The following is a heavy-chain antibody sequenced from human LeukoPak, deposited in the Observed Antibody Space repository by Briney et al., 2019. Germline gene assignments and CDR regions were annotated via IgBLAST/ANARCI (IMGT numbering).Heavy chain of an antibody. CDR2: IYPGDSDT. CDR1: GYSFTSYW. Sequence: RGESLKISCKGSGYSFTSYWIGWVRQMPGKGLEWMGIIYPGDSDTRYSPSFQGQVTISADKSISTAYLQWSSLKASDTAMYYCARLGQWLAKDGDWFDPWGQGTLVTVSS. J-gene: IGHJ5*02. D-gene: IGHD6-19*01. CDR3: ARLGQWLAKDGDWFDP. V-gene: IGHV5-51*01.